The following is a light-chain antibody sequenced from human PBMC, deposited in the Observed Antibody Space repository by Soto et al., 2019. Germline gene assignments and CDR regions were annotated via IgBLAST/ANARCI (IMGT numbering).Light chain of an antibody. V-gene: IGKV1-5*01. Sequence: DIQMTQSPSTLSASVVDTVTVTFLASQSISSYLNWYQQKPGKAPKLLIYDASNLESGVPSRFSGSGSGTEFTLTISSLQPDDFATYYCQQYNSYFWTFGQGTKVDIK. J-gene: IGKJ1*01. CDR1: QSISSY. CDR3: QQYNSYFWT. CDR2: DAS.